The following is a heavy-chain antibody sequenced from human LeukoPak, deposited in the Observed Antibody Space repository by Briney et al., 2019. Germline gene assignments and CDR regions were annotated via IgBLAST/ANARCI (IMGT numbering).Heavy chain of an antibody. CDR2: IYHSGST. CDR3: ARVRRVAQGWSDY. D-gene: IGHD6-19*01. V-gene: IGHV4-30-2*05. J-gene: IGHJ4*02. Sequence: SETLSLTCAVSGGSISSGGYSWSWIRQPPGKGLEWIGYIYHSGSTYYNPSLKSRVTISVDTSKNQFSLKLSSVTAADTAVYYCARVRRVAQGWSDYWGQGTLVTVSS. CDR1: GGSISSGGYS.